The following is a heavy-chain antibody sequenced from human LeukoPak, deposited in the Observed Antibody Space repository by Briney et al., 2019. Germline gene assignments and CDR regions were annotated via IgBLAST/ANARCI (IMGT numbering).Heavy chain of an antibody. CDR1: GGSISSYY. V-gene: IGHV4-4*07. Sequence: SETLSLTCTVSGGSISSYYWSWIRQPAGKGLEWIGRIYTSGSTNYNPSLKSRVTMSVDTSKNQFSLKLSSVTAADTAVYYCARDRHGSGSYLDYFDYWGQGTLVTVSP. J-gene: IGHJ4*02. CDR3: ARDRHGSGSYLDYFDY. CDR2: IYTSGST. D-gene: IGHD3-10*01.